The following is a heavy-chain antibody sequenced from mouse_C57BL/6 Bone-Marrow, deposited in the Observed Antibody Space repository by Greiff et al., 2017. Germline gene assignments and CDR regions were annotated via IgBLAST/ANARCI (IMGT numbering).Heavy chain of an antibody. CDR3: TPDRSVYAIDN. CDR1: GFNIKDYY. CDR2: IDPEDGDT. V-gene: IGHV14-1*01. Sequence: VQLKQSGAELVRPGASVKLSCTASGFNIKDYYMHWVKQRPEQGLEWIGRIDPEDGDTEYAPKFQGKATLPADTSSNTAYLQLSSLTSEDTAVYYCTPDRSVYAIDNRGQGTSVTVSS. J-gene: IGHJ4*01.